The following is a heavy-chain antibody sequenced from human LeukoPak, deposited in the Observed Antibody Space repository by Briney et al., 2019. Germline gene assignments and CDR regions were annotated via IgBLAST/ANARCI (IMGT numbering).Heavy chain of an antibody. J-gene: IGHJ6*03. Sequence: SETLSLTCAVYGGSFSGYYWSWIRQPPGKGLEWIGEINHSGSTNYNPSLKSRVTISVDTSKNQFSLKQSSVTAADTAVYYCARVPNYMDVWGKGTTVTVSS. CDR2: INHSGST. CDR3: ARVPNYMDV. V-gene: IGHV4-34*01. CDR1: GGSFSGYY.